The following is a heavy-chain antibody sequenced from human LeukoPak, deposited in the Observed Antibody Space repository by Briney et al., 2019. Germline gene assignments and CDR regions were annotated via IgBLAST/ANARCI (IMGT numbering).Heavy chain of an antibody. V-gene: IGHV1-69*13. CDR2: IIPLFGAP. Sequence: SVKVSCKPSGGTFGSYAISWVRQAPGQGLEWVGGIIPLFGAPLYAQKFQGRVTITADERTSTVYMDLSSLRSDDTAVYYCAKPPPDNYHYYYGMDVWGQGTTVTVSS. CDR1: GGTFGSYA. CDR3: AKPPPDNYHYYYGMDV. J-gene: IGHJ6*02.